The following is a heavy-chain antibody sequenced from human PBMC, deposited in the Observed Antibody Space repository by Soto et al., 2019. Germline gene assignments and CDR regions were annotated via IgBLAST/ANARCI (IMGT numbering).Heavy chain of an antibody. D-gene: IGHD6-19*01. V-gene: IGHV6-1*01. CDR3: TRALSGSGPDS. CDR1: GDSVSSNSAA. Sequence: PTLSLTCAISGDSVSSNSAAWNWFTRSTSRGLEWLGRTYYRSKWYVDYAVSLKSRISINPDTSKNQFSLQLNSVTADDTAIYYCTRALSGSGPDSWGQGTLVPVSS. CDR2: TYYRSKWYV. J-gene: IGHJ4*02.